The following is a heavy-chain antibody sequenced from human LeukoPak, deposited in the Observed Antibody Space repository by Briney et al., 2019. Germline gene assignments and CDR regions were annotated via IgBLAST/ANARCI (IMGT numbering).Heavy chain of an antibody. Sequence: SETLSLTCTVSGVSFSSYYCSWIRQPPGKGLEWIGYISTSGSTDYSPSLRSRVTISVDRSKNQCSLNLSFVTAADTAVYYCARHDEGSGWYRSYIDLWGRGTLVIVSS. CDR2: ISTSGST. J-gene: IGHJ2*01. V-gene: IGHV4-4*09. D-gene: IGHD6-19*01. CDR3: ARHDEGSGWYRSYIDL. CDR1: GVSFSSYY.